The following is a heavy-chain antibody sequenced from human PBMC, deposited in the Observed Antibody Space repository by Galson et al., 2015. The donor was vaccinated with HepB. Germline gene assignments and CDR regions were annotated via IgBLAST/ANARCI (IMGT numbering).Heavy chain of an antibody. D-gene: IGHD3-16*01. V-gene: IGHV3-74*01. CDR3: ARVPLGVVPQSANWFDP. J-gene: IGHJ5*02. CDR1: GFTFSSYW. CDR2: INSDGSTT. Sequence: SLRLSCAASGFTFSSYWMHWVRQAPGKGLVWVSRINSDGSTTTYADSVKGQFTISRDNAKNTLYLQMNSLRAEDTAVYYCARVPLGVVPQSANWFDPWGQGTLVTVSS.